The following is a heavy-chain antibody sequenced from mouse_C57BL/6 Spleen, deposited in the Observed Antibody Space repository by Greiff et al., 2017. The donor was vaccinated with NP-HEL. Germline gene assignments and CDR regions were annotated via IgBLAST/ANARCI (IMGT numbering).Heavy chain of an antibody. J-gene: IGHJ2*01. V-gene: IGHV1-22*01. CDR2: INPNNGGT. D-gene: IGHD2-5*01. CDR3: AREPAYYSNYVGY. CDR1: GYTFTDYN. Sequence: EVQLLQSGPELVKPGASVKMSCKASGYTFTDYNMHWVKQSHGKSLEWIGYINPNNGGTSYNQKFKGKATLTVNKSSSTAYMELRSLTSEDSAVYYCAREPAYYSNYVGYWGQGTTLTVSS.